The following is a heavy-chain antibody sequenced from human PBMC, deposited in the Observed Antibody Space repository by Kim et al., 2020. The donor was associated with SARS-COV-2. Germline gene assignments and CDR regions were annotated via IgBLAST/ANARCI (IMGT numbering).Heavy chain of an antibody. V-gene: IGHV4-31*03. Sequence: SETLSLTCTVSGGSISSGGYYWSWIRQHPGKGLEWIGYIYYSGSTYYNPSLKSRVTISVDTSKNQFSLKLSSVTAADTAVYYCARGPPGIAVAGPVRGWFDYWGQGTLVTVSS. D-gene: IGHD6-19*01. CDR2: IYYSGST. CDR1: GGSISSGGYY. J-gene: IGHJ4*02. CDR3: ARGPPGIAVAGPVRGWFDY.